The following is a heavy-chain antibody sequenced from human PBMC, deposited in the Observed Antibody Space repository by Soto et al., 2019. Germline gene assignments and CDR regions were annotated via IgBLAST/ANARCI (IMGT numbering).Heavy chain of an antibody. Sequence: SETLSLTCAVYGGSFSGYYWSWIRQPPGKWLEWIGEINHSGSTNYNPSLKSRVTISVDTSKNKFSLKLSSVTAADTAVDYCARGFLYCGGECYRQGYYFDYWGQGTLVTAPQ. V-gene: IGHV4-34*01. CDR2: INHSGST. CDR3: ARGFLYCGGECYRQGYYFDY. CDR1: GGSFSGYY. J-gene: IGHJ4*02. D-gene: IGHD2-21*01.